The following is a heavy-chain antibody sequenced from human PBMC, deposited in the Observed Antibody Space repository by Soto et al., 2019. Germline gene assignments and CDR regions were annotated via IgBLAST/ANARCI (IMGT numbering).Heavy chain of an antibody. CDR3: ARDRDNSGSYYHY. V-gene: IGHV1-69*01. D-gene: IGHD1-26*01. CDR1: GGTFNGYG. J-gene: IGHJ4*02. Sequence: QVQLVQSGAVVKKPGSSVEVSCKASGGTFNGYGISWVRQAPGQGLEWMGGIIPIFGTANYAQKFQGRVTITADESTSTASMELSSLRSDDTAVYYCARDRDNSGSYYHYWGQGTLVTVSS. CDR2: IIPIFGTA.